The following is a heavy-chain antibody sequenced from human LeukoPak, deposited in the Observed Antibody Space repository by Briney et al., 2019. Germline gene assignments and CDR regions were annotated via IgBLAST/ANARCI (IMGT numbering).Heavy chain of an antibody. CDR2: ISGSGGST. J-gene: IGHJ4*02. CDR3: AKFLPTHIVVANYYFDY. CDR1: GFTFSSYA. D-gene: IGHD2-21*01. Sequence: PGGSLRLSCAASGFTFSSYAMSWVREAPGKGVEGVSAISGSGGSTYYADSVKGRFTISRDNAKNTLYLQMNSLRAEDTAVYYCAKFLPTHIVVANYYFDYWGQGTLVTVSS. V-gene: IGHV3-23*01.